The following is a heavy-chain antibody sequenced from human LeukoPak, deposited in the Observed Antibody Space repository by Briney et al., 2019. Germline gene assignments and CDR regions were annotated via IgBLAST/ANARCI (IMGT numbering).Heavy chain of an antibody. V-gene: IGHV1-69*04. CDR1: GGTFSSYA. D-gene: IGHD4-17*01. CDR2: IIPILGIA. Sequence: SVKVSCKASGGTFSSYAISWVRQAPGQGLEWMGRIIPILGIANYAQKFQGRVTITADKSTSTAYMELSSLRSEDTAVYYCARDPAPDYDYGDLSHFDYWGQGTLVTVSS. J-gene: IGHJ4*02. CDR3: ARDPAPDYDYGDLSHFDY.